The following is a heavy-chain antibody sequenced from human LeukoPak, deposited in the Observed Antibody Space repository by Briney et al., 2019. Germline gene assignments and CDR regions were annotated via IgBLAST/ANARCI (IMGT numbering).Heavy chain of an antibody. CDR1: GFTFDDYG. Sequence: GGSLRLSCAASGFTFDDYGMSWVRQAPGKGLEWVSAISGSGGSTYYADSVKGRFTISRDNSKNTPYLQMDSLRAEDTAVYYCARGSLDAFDIWGQGTMVTVSS. CDR3: ARGSLDAFDI. CDR2: ISGSGGST. V-gene: IGHV3-23*01. J-gene: IGHJ3*02.